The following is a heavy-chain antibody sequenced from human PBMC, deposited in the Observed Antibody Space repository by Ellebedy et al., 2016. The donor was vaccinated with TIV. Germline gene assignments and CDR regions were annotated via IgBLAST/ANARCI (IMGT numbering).Heavy chain of an antibody. CDR1: GFTFSIYA. D-gene: IGHD3-22*01. CDR2: VSGSGNST. Sequence: GESLKISCAASGFTFSIYAMTWVRQAPGKGLEWVSTVSGSGNSTNYADSMKGRFNISRDNSKKTLYLQMNSLRAEDTAVYYCARGYYDTSGYKAKKYYFDYWGQGTLVTVSS. J-gene: IGHJ4*02. CDR3: ARGYYDTSGYKAKKYYFDY. V-gene: IGHV3-23*01.